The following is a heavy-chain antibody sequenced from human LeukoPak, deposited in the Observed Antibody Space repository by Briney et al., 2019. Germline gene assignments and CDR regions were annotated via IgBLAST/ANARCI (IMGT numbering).Heavy chain of an antibody. J-gene: IGHJ4*02. V-gene: IGHV3-30*04. Sequence: GGSLRLSCAASGFTFSSYAMHWVRQAPGKGLEWVAVISYDGSNKYYADSVKGRFTISRDNSKNTLYLQMNSLRAEDTAVYYCGRDLSGSGWLLDYWGQGTLVTVSS. CDR3: GRDLSGSGWLLDY. D-gene: IGHD6-19*01. CDR1: GFTFSSYA. CDR2: ISYDGSNK.